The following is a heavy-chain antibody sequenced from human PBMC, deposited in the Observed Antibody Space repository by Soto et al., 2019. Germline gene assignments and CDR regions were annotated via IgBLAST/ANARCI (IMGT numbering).Heavy chain of an antibody. CDR2: ISTKGGST. CDR3: AREAGYCSTTSCYRRAFDT. J-gene: IGHJ3*02. V-gene: IGHV3-23*01. CDR1: GFTFSSYA. Sequence: GGSLRLSCAASGFTFSSYAMSWVRQAPGKGLEWVSAISTKGGSTNYADSVKGRFTISRDSATNTVYLQMNGLGVDDTSVYFCAREAGYCSTTSCYRRAFDTWGQGTMVTVSS. D-gene: IGHD2-2*01.